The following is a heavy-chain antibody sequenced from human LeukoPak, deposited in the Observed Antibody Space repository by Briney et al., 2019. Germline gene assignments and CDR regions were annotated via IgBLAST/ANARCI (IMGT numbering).Heavy chain of an antibody. J-gene: IGHJ4*02. Sequence: WASVKVSCKASGYTFTSYGISWVRQAPGQGLEWMGWIGTYNGNTNYAQKFQGRVTMTTGTSTSTAYMELRSLRSDDTAVYYCARDRENWNSLDYWGQGTLVTVSS. CDR1: GYTFTSYG. V-gene: IGHV1-18*01. D-gene: IGHD1-7*01. CDR2: IGTYNGNT. CDR3: ARDRENWNSLDY.